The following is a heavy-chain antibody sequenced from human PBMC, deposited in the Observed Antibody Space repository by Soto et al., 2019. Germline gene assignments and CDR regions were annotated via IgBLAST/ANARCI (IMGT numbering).Heavy chain of an antibody. CDR1: GYTFTSYY. CDR3: ARVPATYCSSTSCYRKDYFDY. D-gene: IGHD2-2*01. J-gene: IGHJ4*02. V-gene: IGHV1-46*01. CDR2: INPSGGST. Sequence: QVQLVQSGAEVKKPGASVKVSCKASGYTFTSYYMHWVRQAPGQRLEWMGIINPSGGSTSYAQKFQGRVTMTRDTSTSTVYMELSSLRSEDTAVYYCARVPATYCSSTSCYRKDYFDYWGQGTLVTVSS.